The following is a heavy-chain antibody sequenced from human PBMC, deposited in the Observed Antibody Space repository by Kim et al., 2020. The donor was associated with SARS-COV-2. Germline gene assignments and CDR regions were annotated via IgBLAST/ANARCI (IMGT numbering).Heavy chain of an antibody. CDR1: GYIFTSYY. D-gene: IGHD2-15*01. J-gene: IGHJ4*02. V-gene: IGHV1-46*01. CDR3: ARVPCSGGTCYDSDY. Sequence: ASVKVSCKASGYIFTSYYIHWVRQAPGQGLEWMGIINPISGSTSYAQKFQGRLTMTRDTSTSTVYMELSSLRSEDTAVYYCARVPCSGGTCYDSDYWGQG. CDR2: INPISGST.